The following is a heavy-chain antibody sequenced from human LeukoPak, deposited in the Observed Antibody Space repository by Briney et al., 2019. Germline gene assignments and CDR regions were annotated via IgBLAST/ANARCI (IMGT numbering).Heavy chain of an antibody. V-gene: IGHV1-18*01. CDR1: GYTFTSYG. J-gene: IGHJ6*02. Sequence: GASVKVSCKASGYTFTSYGISWVRQAPGQGLEWMGWICAYNGNTNYAQKLQGRVTMTTDTSTSTAYMELRSLRSDDTAVYYCARGGPTGTVDYGMDVWGQGTTVTVSS. CDR2: ICAYNGNT. CDR3: ARGGPTGTVDYGMDV. D-gene: IGHD1-1*01.